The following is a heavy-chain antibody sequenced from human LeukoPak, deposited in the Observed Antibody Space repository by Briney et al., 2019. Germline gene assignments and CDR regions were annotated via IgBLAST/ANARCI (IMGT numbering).Heavy chain of an antibody. CDR2: IYYSGST. V-gene: IGHV4-59*01. J-gene: IGHJ4*02. CDR3: ARGRLRWHHFDY. Sequence: PSETLSLTCTVSGGSISSYYWSWIRQPPGKGLEWIGYIYYSGSTNYNPSLKSRVTISVDTSKNQFSLKLSSVTAADTAVYYCARGRLRWHHFDYWGQGTLVTVSP. CDR1: GGSISSYY. D-gene: IGHD4-23*01.